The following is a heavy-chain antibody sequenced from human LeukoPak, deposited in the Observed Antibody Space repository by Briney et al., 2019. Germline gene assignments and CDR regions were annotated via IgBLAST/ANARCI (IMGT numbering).Heavy chain of an antibody. D-gene: IGHD3-22*01. J-gene: IGHJ4*02. CDR1: GFTLSSYA. CDR3: ARAYYDSSGNFLDY. Sequence: GGSLRLSCAASGFTLSSYAMSWVRQAPGKGLEWVSAISDSGNTYHADSVKGRFTISRDNAKNSLYLQMNSLRAEDTAVYYCARAYYDSSGNFLDYWGQGTLVTVSS. V-gene: IGHV3-21*01. CDR2: ISDSGNT.